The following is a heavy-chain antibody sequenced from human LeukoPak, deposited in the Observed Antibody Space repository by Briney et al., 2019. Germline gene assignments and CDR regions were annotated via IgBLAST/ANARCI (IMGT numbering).Heavy chain of an antibody. J-gene: IGHJ4*02. Sequence: GGSLRLSCAASGFTFSSYAMSWVRQAPGKGLEWVSAISGSGGSTYYADSVKGRFTISRDNSKNTLYLQMNSLRAEDTAVYYCAKVRYDYVWGSYRIDYFDYWGQGTLVTVSS. D-gene: IGHD3-16*02. V-gene: IGHV3-23*01. CDR3: AKVRYDYVWGSYRIDYFDY. CDR2: ISGSGGST. CDR1: GFTFSSYA.